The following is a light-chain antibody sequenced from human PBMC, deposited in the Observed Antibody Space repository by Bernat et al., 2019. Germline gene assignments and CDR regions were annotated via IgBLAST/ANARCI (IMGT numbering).Light chain of an antibody. J-gene: IGLJ3*02. V-gene: IGLV1-44*01. CDR3: ASWDDSRNDWV. Sequence: QSVLTQPPSASGTPGQRVTISCSGSSSDVGSNSVTWYQQFPGTAPKVLMYATNQRPSGVPDRLSGSKSGTSASLAISRLQSDDEANYYCASWDDSRNDWVFGGGTSLTVL. CDR2: ATN. CDR1: SSDVGSNS.